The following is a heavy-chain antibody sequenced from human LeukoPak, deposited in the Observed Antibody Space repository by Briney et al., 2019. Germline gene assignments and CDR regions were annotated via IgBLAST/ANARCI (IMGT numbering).Heavy chain of an antibody. CDR3: ARVLARYYYDSSGYYSDAFDI. CDR1: GFTFSSYS. V-gene: IGHV3-23*01. J-gene: IGHJ3*02. Sequence: PGGSLRLSCAASGFTFSSYSMNWVRQAPGKGLEWVSAISGSGGSTYYADSVKGRFTISRDNSKNTLYLQMNSLRAEDTAVYYCARVLARYYYDSSGYYSDAFDIWGQGTMVTVSS. CDR2: ISGSGGST. D-gene: IGHD3-22*01.